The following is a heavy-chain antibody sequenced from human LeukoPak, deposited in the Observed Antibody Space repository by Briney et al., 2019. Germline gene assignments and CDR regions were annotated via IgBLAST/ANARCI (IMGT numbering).Heavy chain of an antibody. CDR1: GFNFSNYN. CDR2: ISSSSSYI. D-gene: IGHD2-2*01. J-gene: IGHJ3*02. Sequence: GGSLRLSCEASGFNFSNYNMNWVRQAPGKGLEWVSSISSSSSYIYYADSVKGRFTISRDNAKNSLYLQMNSLRAEDTAVYYCARGAIVVVPAAILSAFDIWGQGTMVTVSS. CDR3: ARGAIVVVPAAILSAFDI. V-gene: IGHV3-21*01.